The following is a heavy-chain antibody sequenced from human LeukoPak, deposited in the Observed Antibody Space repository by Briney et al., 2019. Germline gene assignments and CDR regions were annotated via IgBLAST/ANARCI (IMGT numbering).Heavy chain of an antibody. D-gene: IGHD3-10*01. CDR1: GYTFTSYG. Sequence: ASVKVSCKASGYTFTSYGISWVRQAPGQGLEWMGWISAYNGNTNYAQKLQGRVTMTTDTSTSTAYMELRSLRSDDTAVYYCARDDRMVRGVMGFDYWGQGTLVTVSS. CDR3: ARDDRMVRGVMGFDY. J-gene: IGHJ4*02. V-gene: IGHV1-18*01. CDR2: ISAYNGNT.